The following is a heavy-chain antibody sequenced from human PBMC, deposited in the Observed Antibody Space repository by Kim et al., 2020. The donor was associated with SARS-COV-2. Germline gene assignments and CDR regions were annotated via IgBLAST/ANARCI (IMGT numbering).Heavy chain of an antibody. CDR1: GGSFSGYY. CDR3: ARGVAAASYNYYGMDV. V-gene: IGHV4-34*01. J-gene: IGHJ6*02. CDR2: INHSGST. D-gene: IGHD6-13*01. Sequence: SETLSLTCAVYGGSFSGYYWSWIRQPPGKGLEWIGEINHSGSTNYNPSLKSRVTISVDTSKNQFSLKLSSVNAADTAVYYGARGVAAASYNYYGMDVWGQGTTVTVSS.